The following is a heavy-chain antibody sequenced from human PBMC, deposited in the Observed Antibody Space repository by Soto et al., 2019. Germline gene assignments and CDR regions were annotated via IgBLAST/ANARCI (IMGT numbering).Heavy chain of an antibody. CDR2: INPNSGGT. D-gene: IGHD3-16*02. J-gene: IGHJ6*02. V-gene: IGHV1-2*02. CDR1: GYTFTGYY. Sequence: ASVKVSCKASGYTFTGYYMHWVRQAPLQGLEWMGWINPNSGGTNYAQKFQGRVTMTRDKSISTAYMELSRLRSDDTSVYYCAIGLGELSLYTYYGMAVWGHGTTVTVS. CDR3: AIGLGELSLYTYYGMAV.